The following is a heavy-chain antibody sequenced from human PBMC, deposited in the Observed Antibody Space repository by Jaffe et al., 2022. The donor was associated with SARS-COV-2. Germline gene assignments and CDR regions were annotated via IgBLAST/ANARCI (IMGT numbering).Heavy chain of an antibody. D-gene: IGHD1-26*01. CDR1: GASISSNDHY. CDR2: IHYRGPT. V-gene: IGHV4-39*01. CDR3: TRHTRDSGDFY. J-gene: IGHJ4*02. Sequence: QLHLQESGPGLVKPSETLSLTCTVSGASISSNDHYWDWIRQPPGRGLEWIATIHYRGPTWYNPSLRSRVTISVDTSKSQFSLKLTSVTAADTAEYYCTRHTRDSGDFYWGQGTLLTVSS.